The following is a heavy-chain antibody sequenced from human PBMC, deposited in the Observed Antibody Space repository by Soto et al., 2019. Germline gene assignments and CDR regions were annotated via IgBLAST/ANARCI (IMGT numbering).Heavy chain of an antibody. Sequence: QVQLQESGPGLVKPSETLSLTCTVSGGYINSYYWSWIRQPPGKGLEWIGHIYSSGSTNYNPSLKTRVTMSLDTSKNLFSLKLNSVSAADTAVYYCARHRVDYDSSGYYYYDYGMDVWGQGTTVTVSS. J-gene: IGHJ6*02. CDR2: IYSSGST. CDR1: GGYINSYY. D-gene: IGHD3-22*01. CDR3: ARHRVDYDSSGYYYYDYGMDV. V-gene: IGHV4-59*01.